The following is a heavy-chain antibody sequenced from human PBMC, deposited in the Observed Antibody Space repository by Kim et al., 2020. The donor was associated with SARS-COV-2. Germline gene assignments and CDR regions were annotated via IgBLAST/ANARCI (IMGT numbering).Heavy chain of an antibody. Sequence: SETLSLTCAVYGGSFSGYYWSWIRPPPGKGLEWIGEINHSGSTNYNPSLKSRVTISVDTSKNQFSLKLSSVTAADTAVYYCAKRVTTRYYYGMDVWGQGTTVTVSS. CDR3: AKRVTTRYYYGMDV. J-gene: IGHJ6*02. CDR1: GGSFSGYY. CDR2: INHSGST. D-gene: IGHD4-17*01. V-gene: IGHV4-34*01.